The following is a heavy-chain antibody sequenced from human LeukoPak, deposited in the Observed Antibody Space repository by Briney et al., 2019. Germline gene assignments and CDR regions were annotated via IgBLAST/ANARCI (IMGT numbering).Heavy chain of an antibody. Sequence: ASVKVSCKVSGDTFTDYYMHWVQQAPGKGLECIGLVDPEDGETIYAEKFQGRVTITADTSTDTAYMELSSLRSEDTAVYYCATATVTTGHEYFQHWGQGTLVTVSS. CDR3: ATATVTTGHEYFQH. V-gene: IGHV1-69-2*01. CDR1: GDTFTDYY. D-gene: IGHD4-17*01. CDR2: VDPEDGET. J-gene: IGHJ1*01.